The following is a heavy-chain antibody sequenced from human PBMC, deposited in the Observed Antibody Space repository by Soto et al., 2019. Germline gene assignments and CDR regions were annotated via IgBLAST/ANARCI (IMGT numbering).Heavy chain of an antibody. CDR2: ISSNGGST. V-gene: IGHV3-64*01. J-gene: IGHJ4*02. D-gene: IGHD6-13*01. Sequence: EVQLVESGGGLVQPGGSLRLSCEASGFTFSSYAMHWVRQAPGKGLEYVSAISSNGGSTYYANSVKGRFTISRDNSKNTLYLQMGSLRAEDMAVYYCARGPSIAAVTPPDYWGQGTLVTVSS. CDR1: GFTFSSYA. CDR3: ARGPSIAAVTPPDY.